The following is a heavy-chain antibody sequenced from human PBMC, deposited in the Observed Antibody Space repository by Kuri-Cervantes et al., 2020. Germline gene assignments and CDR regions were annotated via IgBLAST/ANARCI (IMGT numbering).Heavy chain of an antibody. CDR2: IYYSGST. Sequence: ESLKISCTVSGGTISSSSYYWGWIRQPPGKGLEWIGSIYYSGSTYYNPSLKSRVTISVDTSKNQFSLKLSSVTAADTAVYYCARLMVTATIDAFDIWGQGTMVTVSS. J-gene: IGHJ3*02. V-gene: IGHV4-39*01. CDR3: ARLMVTATIDAFDI. CDR1: GGTISSSSYY. D-gene: IGHD2-21*02.